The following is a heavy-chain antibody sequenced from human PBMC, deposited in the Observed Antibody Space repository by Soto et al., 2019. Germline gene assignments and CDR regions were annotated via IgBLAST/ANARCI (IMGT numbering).Heavy chain of an antibody. CDR3: ASLSYEQLW. CDR1: GGSISSSTYY. V-gene: IGHV4-39*01. CDR2: IFYSGST. Sequence: SETLSVTCTVSGGSISSSTYYWGWIRQSPGKGLEWIGSIFYSGSTYFNPSFKSRVTISVDTSKNQFSLKLNSVTVADTAVYYCASLSYEQLWWGQGTLVTVS. D-gene: IGHD1-1*01. J-gene: IGHJ4*02.